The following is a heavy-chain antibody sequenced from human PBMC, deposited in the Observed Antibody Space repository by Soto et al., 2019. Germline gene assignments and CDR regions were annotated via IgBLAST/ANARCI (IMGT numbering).Heavy chain of an antibody. J-gene: IGHJ3*02. D-gene: IGHD3-22*01. V-gene: IGHV3-21*01. CDR2: ISSGSGYI. Sequence: EVQLVESGGGLVKPGGSLRLSCAASGFTFSSYSMNWVRQAPGKGLEWVSSISSGSGYIYYADSVKGRFTISRDNAKNSLYLQMSSLRGEDTAVYYCSRRYYYDSSDFRPFDIWGQGKMVTVSS. CDR3: SRRYYYDSSDFRPFDI. CDR1: GFTFSSYS.